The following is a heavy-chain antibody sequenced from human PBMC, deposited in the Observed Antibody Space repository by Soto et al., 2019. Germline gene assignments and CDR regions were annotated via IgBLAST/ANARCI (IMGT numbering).Heavy chain of an antibody. CDR1: GYTFTGYY. CDR2: INPNSGGT. V-gene: IGHV1-2*02. D-gene: IGHD6-6*01. CDR3: ARVSIAARQNWFDP. Sequence: ASVKVSCKASGYTFTGYYVHWVRQAPGQGLEWMGWINPNSGGTNYAQKFQGRVTMTRDTSISTAYMELSRLRSDDTAVYYCARVSIAARQNWFDPWGQGTLVTVSS. J-gene: IGHJ5*02.